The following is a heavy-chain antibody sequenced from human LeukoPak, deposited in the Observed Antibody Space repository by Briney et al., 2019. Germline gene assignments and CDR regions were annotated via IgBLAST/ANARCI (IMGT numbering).Heavy chain of an antibody. CDR1: GFTFSSYA. CDR3: AKAVTLKYYYYYGMDV. V-gene: IGHV3-23*01. D-gene: IGHD4-17*01. J-gene: IGHJ6*02. Sequence: PGGSLRLSCAASGFTFSSYAMSWVRQSPGKGLEWFSAISSSGCSTYYADSVKGRFTISRDNSKDTLYLQMNSLRAEDTAVYYCAKAVTLKYYYYYGMDVWGQGTTVTVSS. CDR2: ISSSGCST.